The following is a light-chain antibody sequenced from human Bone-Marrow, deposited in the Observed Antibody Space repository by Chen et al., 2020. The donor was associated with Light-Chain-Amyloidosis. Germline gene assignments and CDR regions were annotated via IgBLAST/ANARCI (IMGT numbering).Light chain of an antibody. CDR3: QQYRSFTFT. J-gene: IGKJ2*01. V-gene: IGKV1-5*03. CDR1: QNIGGW. Sequence: DIRMTQSPSTLSASVGDRVTITCRASQNIGGWLAWFQQKPGKAPKLLISKGSNLESGVPSRFTGSGSGTEFTLTIDSLQPDDFATYFCQQYRSFTFTFGQGTKL. CDR2: KGS.